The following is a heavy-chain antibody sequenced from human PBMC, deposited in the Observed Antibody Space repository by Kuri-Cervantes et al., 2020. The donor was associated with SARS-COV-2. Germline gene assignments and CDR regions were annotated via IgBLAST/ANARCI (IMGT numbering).Heavy chain of an antibody. D-gene: IGHD3-3*01. CDR3: TTEIRITIFGVVFY. J-gene: IGHJ4*02. Sequence: GESLKISCAASGFTFSNAWMSWVRQAPGKGLGWVGRIKSKTDGGTTDYAAPVKGRFTISRDDSKNTLYLQVNSLKTEDTAVYYCTTEIRITIFGVVFYWGQGTLVTVSS. CDR2: IKSKTDGGTT. V-gene: IGHV3-15*01. CDR1: GFTFSNAW.